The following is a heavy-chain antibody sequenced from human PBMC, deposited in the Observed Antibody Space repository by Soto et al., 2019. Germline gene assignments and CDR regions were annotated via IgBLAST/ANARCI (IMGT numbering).Heavy chain of an antibody. D-gene: IGHD3-10*01. CDR3: VRDSPMLREVNSFDS. V-gene: IGHV3-20*04. CDR1: GFTFDDHA. Sequence: GGSLRLSCATSGFTFDDHAMNWVRQAPGKGLEWVSGLNWSGDRRGYADSVKGRFTISRDNAKNTLFLQMNSLRAEDTAFYYCVRDSPMLREVNSFDSWGRGTLVTVSS. CDR2: LNWSGDRR. J-gene: IGHJ4*02.